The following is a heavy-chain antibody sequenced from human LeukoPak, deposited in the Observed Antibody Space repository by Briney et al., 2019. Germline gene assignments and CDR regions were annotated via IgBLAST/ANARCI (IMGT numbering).Heavy chain of an antibody. V-gene: IGHV3-23*01. D-gene: IGHD5-18*01. Sequence: PGGSLRLSCAASGFTFSSYAMSWVRQAPGKGLEWVSAISGSGGSTYYADSVKGRFTISRDNSKNTLYLQMNSLRAEDTAVYYCAKDLGGDTAMVTSAFDIWGQGTMVTVSS. J-gene: IGHJ3*02. CDR3: AKDLGGDTAMVTSAFDI. CDR1: GFTFSSYA. CDR2: ISGSGGST.